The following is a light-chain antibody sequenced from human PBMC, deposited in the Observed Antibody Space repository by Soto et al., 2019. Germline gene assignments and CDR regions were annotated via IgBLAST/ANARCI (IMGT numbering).Light chain of an antibody. J-gene: IGLJ1*01. CDR1: SSNIGAGHD. Sequence: QAVVTQPPSVSGAPGQRVTISCSGSSSNIGAGHDVHWYQQLPGTAPKLLIYGNSNRPSGVPDRFSGSKSGTSASLAITGLQAEDEADYHCQSYDSSLSGDVFGTGTQLTVL. CDR2: GNS. CDR3: QSYDSSLSGDV. V-gene: IGLV1-40*01.